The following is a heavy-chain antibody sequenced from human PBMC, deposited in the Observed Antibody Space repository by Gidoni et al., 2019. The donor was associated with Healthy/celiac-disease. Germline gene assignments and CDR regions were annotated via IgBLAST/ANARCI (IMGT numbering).Heavy chain of an antibody. V-gene: IGHV1-69*01. D-gene: IGHD4-17*01. CDR2: IIPIFGTA. J-gene: IGHJ3*02. CDR1: GGTFSSYA. CDR3: ARRAANGDYVSFDI. Sequence: EVKKPGSSVTVSCKASGGTFSSYAISWVRQAPGQGLEWMGGIIPIFGTANYAQKFQGRVTITADESTSTAYMELSSLRSEDTAVYYCARRAANGDYVSFDIWGQGTMVTVSA.